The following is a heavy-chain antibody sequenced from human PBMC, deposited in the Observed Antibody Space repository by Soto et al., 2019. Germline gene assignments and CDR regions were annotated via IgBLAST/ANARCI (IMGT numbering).Heavy chain of an antibody. J-gene: IGHJ4*02. D-gene: IGHD7-27*01. V-gene: IGHV3-23*01. CDR2: SRGGDGST. CDR3: VKGNWGDY. Sequence: EVQLLESGGGSVQPGGSLRLSCAASGFTFITYDMTWVRQAPGKGLEWVSVSRGGDGSTYYADSVKGRFTISRDNSKNTLYLQMKSLRADDTAIYYCVKGNWGDYWAQGTLVTVSS. CDR1: GFTFITYD.